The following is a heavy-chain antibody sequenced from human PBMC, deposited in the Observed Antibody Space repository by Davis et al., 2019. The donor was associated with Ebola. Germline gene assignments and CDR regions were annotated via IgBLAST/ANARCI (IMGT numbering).Heavy chain of an antibody. Sequence: VKVSCKASGGTFSSYAISWVRQAPGQGLEWMGGIIPIFGTANYAQKFQGRVTITADESTSTAYMELSSLRSEDTAVYYCGYDYGDTGYFDYWGQGTLVTVSS. V-gene: IGHV1-69*01. D-gene: IGHD4-17*01. CDR2: IIPIFGTA. J-gene: IGHJ4*02. CDR3: GYDYGDTGYFDY. CDR1: GGTFSSYA.